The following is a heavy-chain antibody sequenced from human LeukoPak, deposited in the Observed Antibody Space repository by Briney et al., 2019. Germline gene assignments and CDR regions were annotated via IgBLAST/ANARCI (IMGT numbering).Heavy chain of an antibody. D-gene: IGHD3-10*01. CDR3: AKNIGGLDY. CDR1: GFTFSSFG. J-gene: IGHJ4*02. CDR2: ISGSDGST. V-gene: IGHV3-23*01. Sequence: AGGSLRLSCAASGFTFSSFGMTWVRQAQAPGKGLEWVSGISGSDGSTYYADSVKGRFTISRDNSKNTLYLQMNSLRAEDTAVYYCAKNIGGLDYWGQGTLVTVSS.